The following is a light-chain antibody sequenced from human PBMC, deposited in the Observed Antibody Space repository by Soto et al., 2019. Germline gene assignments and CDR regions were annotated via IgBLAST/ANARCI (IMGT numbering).Light chain of an antibody. CDR1: QGIGNA. V-gene: IGKV1-6*01. CDR2: GAS. Sequence: AIQLTQSQPSLSASLGDRVAIXWRASQGIGNALGWYQQKPGKPPKVLIYGASNLQSGVPPRFSGSGSGTDFTLTISSLQPEDFATYYCQQSYSTPPAFGQGTKVDIK. CDR3: QQSYSTPPA. J-gene: IGKJ1*01.